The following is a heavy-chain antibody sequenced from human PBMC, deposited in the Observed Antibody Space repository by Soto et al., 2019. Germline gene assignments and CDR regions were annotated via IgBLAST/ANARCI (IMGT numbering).Heavy chain of an antibody. CDR2: MNPNSGNT. J-gene: IGHJ6*03. D-gene: IGHD1-20*01. Sequence: ASVKVSCKASGYTFTSYDINWVRQATGQGLEWMGWMNPNSGNTGYAQKFQGRVTMTRNTSISTAYMELSSLRSEDTAVYYCARGYNWNYYYYYYMDVWGKGTTVTVSS. V-gene: IGHV1-8*02. CDR3: ARGYNWNYYYYYYMDV. CDR1: GYTFTSYD.